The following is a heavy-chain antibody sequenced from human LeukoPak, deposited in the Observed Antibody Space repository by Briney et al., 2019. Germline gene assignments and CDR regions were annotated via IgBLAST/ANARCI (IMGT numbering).Heavy chain of an antibody. Sequence: AASVKVSCKTSGYTFSAYYIHWVRQAPGQGLEWMGWINPNTGGTDYTQNFQGRVTMTRDTSISTAYMELSSLKSDDTAVYYCARDSDGYYDSDSFGIPDSWGQGTLVTVSS. D-gene: IGHD3-10*01. V-gene: IGHV1-2*02. CDR1: GYTFSAYY. CDR3: ARDSDGYYDSDSFGIPDS. J-gene: IGHJ4*02. CDR2: INPNTGGT.